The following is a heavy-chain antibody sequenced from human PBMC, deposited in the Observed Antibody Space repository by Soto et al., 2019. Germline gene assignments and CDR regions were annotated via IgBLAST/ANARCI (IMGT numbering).Heavy chain of an antibody. Sequence: QVQLQESGPGLVKPSQTLSLTCTVSGGSISSGGYYWSWIRQHPGKGLEWIGYIYYSGSTYYNPSLKSRVPISVDSSKNPFSLKLSSVTAADTAVYYCASETDSGSYSDAFDIWGQGTMVTVSS. V-gene: IGHV4-31*03. D-gene: IGHD1-26*01. CDR3: ASETDSGSYSDAFDI. J-gene: IGHJ3*02. CDR2: IYYSGST. CDR1: GGSISSGGYY.